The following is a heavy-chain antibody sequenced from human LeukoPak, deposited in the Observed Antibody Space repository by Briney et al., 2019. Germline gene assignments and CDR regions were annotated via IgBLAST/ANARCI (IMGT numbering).Heavy chain of an antibody. CDR2: IWYDGNNK. D-gene: IGHD5-18*01. Sequence: GGSLRLSCAASGFMFSNYGMHWVRQAPGKGLEWVAVIWYDGNNKYYADSVKGRFTISRDNSKNTLYLQMTSLRAEETALHYCAKSARGYSYGDFAYWGQGTLVTVSS. CDR3: AKSARGYSYGDFAY. J-gene: IGHJ4*02. V-gene: IGHV3-33*03. CDR1: GFMFSNYG.